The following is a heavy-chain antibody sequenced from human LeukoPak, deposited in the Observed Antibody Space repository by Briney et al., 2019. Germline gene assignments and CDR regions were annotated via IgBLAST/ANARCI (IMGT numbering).Heavy chain of an antibody. CDR1: GGSISSSSYY. CDR3: VNYYDSSDYQQPNHFDY. V-gene: IGHV4-39*01. Sequence: TSETLSLTCTVSGGSISSSSYYWGWIRQPPGKGLDWIGSIYYSGSTYYNPSLKSRFTISVDTSKNQFSLKLSSVTAADTAVYYCVNYYDSSDYQQPNHFDYWGQGTLVTVSS. J-gene: IGHJ4*02. CDR2: IYYSGST. D-gene: IGHD3-22*01.